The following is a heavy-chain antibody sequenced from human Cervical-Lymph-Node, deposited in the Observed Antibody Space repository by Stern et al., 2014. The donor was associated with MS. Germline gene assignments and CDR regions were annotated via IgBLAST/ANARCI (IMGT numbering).Heavy chain of an antibody. CDR2: IKHDGSEK. Sequence: EVQLVESGGGLVQPGGSLTISCAASGFTFSSYWMTWVRQVPGQGLEWVANIKHDGSEKHYVDSVKGRFTISRDNAKKSLYLQMHSLRTEDTAVYYCARDYDFWSGYHNFHNGMDVWGQGTTVTVSS. J-gene: IGHJ6*02. D-gene: IGHD3-3*01. V-gene: IGHV3-7*01. CDR1: GFTFSSYW. CDR3: ARDYDFWSGYHNFHNGMDV.